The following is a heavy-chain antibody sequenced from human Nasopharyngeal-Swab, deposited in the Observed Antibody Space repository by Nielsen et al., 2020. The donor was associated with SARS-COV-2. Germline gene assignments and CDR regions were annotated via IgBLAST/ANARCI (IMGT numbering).Heavy chain of an antibody. J-gene: IGHJ6*02. Sequence: SETLSLTCTYTGASFTGIFWNWVRQPPGKGLEWIGEVSHSGTATYNTSLTGRVTISLDTAWSQFSLRLSSLSDADTAVYFCARGGQDNALDVWDQGTKVAVSS. V-gene: IGHV4-34*01. D-gene: IGHD1-1*01. CDR3: ARGGQDNALDV. CDR1: GASFTGIF. CDR2: VSHSGTA.